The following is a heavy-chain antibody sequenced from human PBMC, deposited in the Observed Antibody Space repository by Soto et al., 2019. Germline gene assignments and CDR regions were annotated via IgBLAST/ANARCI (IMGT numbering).Heavy chain of an antibody. J-gene: IGHJ6*02. CDR3: ASTEYCSGVSCQRSSMVYYCDGMDV. V-gene: IGHV1-69*13. D-gene: IGHD2-15*01. Sequence: ASVRVSCKASGGTFSSYAISWVRQAPGQGLEWMGGIIPIFGTADYAQKFQGRVTITADESTSTAYMELSSLRSEDTAVYYCASTEYCSGVSCQRSSMVYYCDGMDVWGQGTTVIGSS. CDR1: GGTFSSYA. CDR2: IIPIFGTA.